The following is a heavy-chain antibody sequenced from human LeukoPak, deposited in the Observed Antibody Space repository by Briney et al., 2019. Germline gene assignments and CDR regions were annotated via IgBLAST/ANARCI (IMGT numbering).Heavy chain of an antibody. D-gene: IGHD5-24*01. J-gene: IGHJ3*02. V-gene: IGHV4-34*01. Sequence: SETLSLTCAVYAGSFSGYYWSWIRQPPGKGLEWIGEINHSGRTNYNPSLKSRVTISVDTSKNQFSLKLSSVTAAGTAVYYVARGGDKVEMATISSLDIWGGGTGDRL. CDR2: INHSGRT. CDR3: ARGGDKVEMATISSLDI. CDR1: AGSFSGYY.